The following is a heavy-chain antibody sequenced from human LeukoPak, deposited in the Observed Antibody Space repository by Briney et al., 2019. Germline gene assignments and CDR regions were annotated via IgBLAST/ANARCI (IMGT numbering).Heavy chain of an antibody. D-gene: IGHD1-26*01. CDR3: ARGADYYYYYYMDV. J-gene: IGHJ6*03. V-gene: IGHV4-4*07. Sequence: PSETLSLTCTVSGGSISSYYWSWIRQPAGKGLEWIGRIYTSGGTNYNPSLKSRVTMSVDTSKNQFSLKLSSVTAADTAVYYCARGADYYYYYYMDVWGKGTTVTISS. CDR1: GGSISSYY. CDR2: IYTSGGT.